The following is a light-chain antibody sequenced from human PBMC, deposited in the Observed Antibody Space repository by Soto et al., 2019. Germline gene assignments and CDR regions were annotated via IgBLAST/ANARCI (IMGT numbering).Light chain of an antibody. V-gene: IGKV3-15*01. J-gene: IGKJ4*01. Sequence: IVMTQSPVTLSVSPGERATLSCRASQHVGSNLAWYQQRPGQAPRLLISAASTRATGLPARFSGSGFGTEFTLTISSLQSEDFAFYYWQQYESWPITFGGGTQVEIK. CDR1: QHVGSN. CDR3: QQYESWPIT. CDR2: AAS.